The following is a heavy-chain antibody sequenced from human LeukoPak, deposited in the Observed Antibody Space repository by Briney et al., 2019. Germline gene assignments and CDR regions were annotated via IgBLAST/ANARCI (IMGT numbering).Heavy chain of an antibody. CDR3: AKDVEMATIEGNFDY. J-gene: IGHJ4*02. CDR2: ISYDGSNK. V-gene: IGHV3-30*18. Sequence: GGSLRLPCAASGFTFSSYGMHWVRQAPGKGLEWVAVISYDGSNKYYADSVKGRFTISRDNSKNTLYLQMNSLRAEDTAVYYCAKDVEMATIEGNFDYWGQGTLVTVSS. CDR1: GFTFSSYG. D-gene: IGHD5-24*01.